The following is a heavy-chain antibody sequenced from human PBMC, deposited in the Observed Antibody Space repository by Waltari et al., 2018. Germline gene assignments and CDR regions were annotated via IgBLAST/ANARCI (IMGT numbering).Heavy chain of an antibody. CDR2: ISPYNGNA. V-gene: IGHV1-18*01. CDR1: GYTFTNFG. Sequence: QVQLVQSGAEVKKPGASVKVSCKASGYTFTNFGINWVRQAPGQGLEWMGWISPYNGNADYDQKLQGRVTMTTDTSTKTAHLELRSLRSDDTAVYYCARGGGPRTEVALTFDLWGQGTLVTVSS. D-gene: IGHD5-12*01. J-gene: IGHJ4*02. CDR3: ARGGGPRTEVALTFDL.